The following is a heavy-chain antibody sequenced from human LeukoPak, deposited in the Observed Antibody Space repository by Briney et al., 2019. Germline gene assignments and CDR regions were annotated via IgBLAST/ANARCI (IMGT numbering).Heavy chain of an antibody. V-gene: IGHV3-23*01. CDR2: ISGSGGST. D-gene: IGHD6-6*01. J-gene: IGHJ3*01. CDR1: GFTFSSYA. CDR3: ASSIAALMGSNDAFDV. Sequence: GGSLRLSCAASGFTFSSYAMSWVRQAPGKGLERVSGISGSGGSTFYADSAKGRFTISRDNSKNTVSLQMNRLRAEDTAVYYWASSIAALMGSNDAFDVWGEGTMVTVSS.